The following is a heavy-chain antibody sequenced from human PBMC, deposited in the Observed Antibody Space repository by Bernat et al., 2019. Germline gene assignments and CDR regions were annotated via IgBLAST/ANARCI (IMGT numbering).Heavy chain of an antibody. CDR3: AKDGKVGATNVFDY. CDR2: ISATSDTT. V-gene: IGHV3-23*01. D-gene: IGHD1-26*01. CDR1: GFAFSTYA. J-gene: IGHJ4*02. Sequence: EVQLLESGGGLVQPGGSLRLSCAASGFAFSTYAMNWVRQAPGKGLEWVSSISATSDTTHYAAAVKGRFVISRDNSRNTLSLQMDSLRAEDTAVYYCAKDGKVGATNVFDYWGQGTLVTVSS.